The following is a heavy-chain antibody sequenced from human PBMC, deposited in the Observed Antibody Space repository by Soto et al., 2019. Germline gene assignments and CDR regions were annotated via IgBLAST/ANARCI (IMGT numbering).Heavy chain of an antibody. CDR2: ISGSGGST. D-gene: IGHD2-8*01. Sequence: PGGSLRLSCAASGFTFSNSWMNWVRQAPGKGLEWVSAISGSGGSTYYADSVKGRFTISRDNSKNTLYLQMNSLRAEDTAVYYCARGEDIVLMVYAIDYWGQGTLVTVSS. J-gene: IGHJ4*02. CDR1: GFTFSNSW. CDR3: ARGEDIVLMVYAIDY. V-gene: IGHV3-23*01.